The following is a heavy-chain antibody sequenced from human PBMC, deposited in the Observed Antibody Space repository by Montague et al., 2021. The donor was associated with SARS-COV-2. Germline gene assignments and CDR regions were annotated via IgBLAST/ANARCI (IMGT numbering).Heavy chain of an antibody. CDR2: KYYSGST. CDR1: GGSISSRSYY. Sequence: SETLSLTCTVSGGSISSRSYYWGWIRQPPGKGLEWIGFKYYSGSTYYNPTLKSRVTISVDTSKNQFSLKLSSVTAADTAVYYRATLPSSITIFGVVQGYYFDDWGQGTLVTVSS. CDR3: ATLPSSITIFGVVQGYYFDD. J-gene: IGHJ4*02. V-gene: IGHV4-39*01. D-gene: IGHD3-3*01.